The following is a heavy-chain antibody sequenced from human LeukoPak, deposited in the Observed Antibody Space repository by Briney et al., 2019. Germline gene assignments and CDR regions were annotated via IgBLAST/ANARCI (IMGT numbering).Heavy chain of an antibody. Sequence: SETLSLTCTVSGGSISSYYWSWIRQPPGKGLEWIGYIYYSGTTNYNPSLRSRVTISVDTSKNQFSLNLSSVTAADTAVYYCARDSAWFIYWGQGTPVTVSS. CDR2: IYYSGTT. J-gene: IGHJ4*02. CDR3: ARDSAWFIY. V-gene: IGHV4-59*01. CDR1: GGSISSYY. D-gene: IGHD6-19*01.